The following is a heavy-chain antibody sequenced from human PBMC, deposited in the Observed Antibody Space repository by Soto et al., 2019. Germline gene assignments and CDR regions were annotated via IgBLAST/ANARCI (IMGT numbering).Heavy chain of an antibody. V-gene: IGHV3-33*01. CDR2: LWYDGSNL. CDR3: AREINDFWSGYLY. Sequence: QVQLVESGGGVVQPGTSLRLSCAASGFSFSSYAMHWVRQAPGKGLEWVAALWYDGSNLNYAQSVKGRFTISRDNSKSTGYLQMNSLKVEDTAVYYCAREINDFWSGYLYWGQVNVVTVS. J-gene: IGHJ4*02. CDR1: GFSFSSYA. D-gene: IGHD3-3*01.